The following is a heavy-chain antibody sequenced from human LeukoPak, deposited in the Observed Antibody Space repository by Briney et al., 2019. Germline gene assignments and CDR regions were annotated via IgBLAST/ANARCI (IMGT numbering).Heavy chain of an antibody. Sequence: PGGSLRLSCAASGFTVNNNYMSWVRQAPGKGLEWVSVIYSGDITYYADSVKGRFTISRDNSKNTLYLQMNSLRAEDTAVYYCARDSRSGDYHYYYYGMDVWGQGTTVTVSS. D-gene: IGHD2-2*01. V-gene: IGHV3-53*01. CDR3: ARDSRSGDYHYYYYGMDV. CDR1: GFTVNNNY. CDR2: IYSGDIT. J-gene: IGHJ6*02.